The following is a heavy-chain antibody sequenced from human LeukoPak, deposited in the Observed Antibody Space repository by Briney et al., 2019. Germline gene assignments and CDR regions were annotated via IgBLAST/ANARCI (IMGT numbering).Heavy chain of an antibody. CDR3: ARARGYSYSYSDY. Sequence: GGSLRLSCAVSGFTLSSYSMNWVRQAPGKGLEWVSYISSSSSIIDSADSVKGRFTISRDNAKNSLYLQMNSLRAEDTAVYYCARARGYSYSYSDYWGQGTLVTVSS. J-gene: IGHJ4*02. CDR1: GFTLSSYS. D-gene: IGHD5-18*01. CDR2: ISSSSSII. V-gene: IGHV3-48*01.